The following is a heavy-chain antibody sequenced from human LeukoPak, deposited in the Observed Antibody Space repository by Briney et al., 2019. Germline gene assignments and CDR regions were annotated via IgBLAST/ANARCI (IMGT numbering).Heavy chain of an antibody. V-gene: IGHV3-30*04. J-gene: IGHJ4*02. Sequence: GGSVRLSCAASGFTFSSYAMHWVRQAPGKGLEWVAVISYDGSNKYYADSVKGRFTISRDNSKNTLYLQMNSLRAEDTAVYYCARTKTYYYDSSGYYFDYWGQGTLVTVSS. CDR2: ISYDGSNK. CDR3: ARTKTYYYDSSGYYFDY. D-gene: IGHD3-22*01. CDR1: GFTFSSYA.